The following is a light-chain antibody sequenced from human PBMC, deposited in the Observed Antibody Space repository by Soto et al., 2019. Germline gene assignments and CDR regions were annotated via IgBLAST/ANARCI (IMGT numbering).Light chain of an antibody. Sequence: EIVLTQSPDTLSLSPGERATLSCRASQSLSSAYLVWYQQKPGQAPRLLMFAASSRATGTPDRFSGSGSGTDFTLTISRLEPEDFAVYYYQQYGTSPRTFGQGTKVEIK. V-gene: IGKV3-20*01. J-gene: IGKJ1*01. CDR2: AAS. CDR1: QSLSSAY. CDR3: QQYGTSPRT.